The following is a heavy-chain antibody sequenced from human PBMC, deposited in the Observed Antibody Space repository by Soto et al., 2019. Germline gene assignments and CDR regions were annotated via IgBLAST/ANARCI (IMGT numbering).Heavy chain of an antibody. J-gene: IGHJ4*02. CDR2: ISGSGSST. Sequence: EVQLLESGGGLVQPGGSLRLSCAASGFRFSSKAMSWVRQAPGKGLEWVSIISGSGSSTYYTDSLKGRFTISRDNTKNLVYMEMNYLRAEDTYVYYCAKENGFQFVNFGASGFDYWGQGSLVSVSS. D-gene: IGHD6-6*01. CDR3: AKENGFQFVNFGASGFDY. V-gene: IGHV3-23*01. CDR1: GFRFSSKA.